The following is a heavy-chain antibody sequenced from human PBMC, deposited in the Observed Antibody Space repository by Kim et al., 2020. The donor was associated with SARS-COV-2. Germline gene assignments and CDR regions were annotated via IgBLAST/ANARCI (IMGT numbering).Heavy chain of an antibody. V-gene: IGHV3-15*01. D-gene: IGHD3-10*01. Sequence: GGSLRLSCAASGFTFSNAWMSWVRQAPGKGLEWVGRIKSKTDGGTTDYAAPVKGRFTISRDDSKNTLYLQMNSLKTEDTAVYYCTTEPGRGGNYGSGSSRGYWGQGTLVTVSS. CDR3: TTEPGRGGNYGSGSSRGY. CDR2: IKSKTDGGTT. J-gene: IGHJ4*02. CDR1: GFTFSNAW.